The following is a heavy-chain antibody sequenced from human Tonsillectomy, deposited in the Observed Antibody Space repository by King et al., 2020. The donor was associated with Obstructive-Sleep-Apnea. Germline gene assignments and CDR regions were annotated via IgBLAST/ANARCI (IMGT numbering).Heavy chain of an antibody. J-gene: IGHJ6*02. CDR2: SNFMGCS. CDR1: GGSISSSSYY. V-gene: IGHV4-39*07. CDR3: ARDPRIAVAGPYYYYGMDV. Sequence: QLQESGPGLVKPSETLSLTCTVSGGSISSSSYYWGCVRQPPGKGLEWIGSSNFMGCSYDNPSPHSRVTISVDTSKSQFSLKLSSVTAADTAVYYCARDPRIAVAGPYYYYGMDVWGQGTTVTVSS. D-gene: IGHD6-19*01.